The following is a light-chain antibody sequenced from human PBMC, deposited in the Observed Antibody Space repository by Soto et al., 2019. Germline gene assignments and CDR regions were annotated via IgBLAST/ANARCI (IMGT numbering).Light chain of an antibody. V-gene: IGKV1-5*03. CDR1: QSIVRW. J-gene: IGKJ2*01. Sequence: DIQMTQSPSTLSASVGDRVTITCRASQSIVRWLAWYQQKPGKAPKLLIYEASNLESGVPSRFSGSGSGTAFTLTISSLQPDDFATYYCQQYNSYSTFGQGTKLEIK. CDR3: QQYNSYST. CDR2: EAS.